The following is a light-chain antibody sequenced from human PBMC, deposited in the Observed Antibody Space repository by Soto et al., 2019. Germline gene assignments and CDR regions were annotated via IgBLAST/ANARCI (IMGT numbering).Light chain of an antibody. CDR3: LLSYSGAAYG. V-gene: IGLV7-46*02. CDR2: DTS. J-gene: IGLJ1*01. CDR1: TGAVTSGHY. Sequence: QALVTQEPSLTLSPGRSVTLSCGARTGAVTSGHYPYWFQQKPGQATRTLICDTSNKHSWTPARFSGSLLWGKAALTLLGAQPEAEAEYSCLLSYSGAAYGFGTGTKV.